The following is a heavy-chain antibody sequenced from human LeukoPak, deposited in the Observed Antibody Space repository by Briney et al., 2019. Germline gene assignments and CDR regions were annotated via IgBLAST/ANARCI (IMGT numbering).Heavy chain of an antibody. CDR3: ARRGYSSSWYGDY. J-gene: IGHJ4*02. CDR1: GFTFSSYA. D-gene: IGHD6-13*01. V-gene: IGHV3-30-3*01. Sequence: GGSLRLSCAASGFTFSSYAMHWVRQAPGKGLEWVAVISYDGSNKYYADSVKGRFTISRDNSKNTLYLQMNSLRAEDTAVYYCARRGYSSSWYGDYWGQGTLVTVSS. CDR2: ISYDGSNK.